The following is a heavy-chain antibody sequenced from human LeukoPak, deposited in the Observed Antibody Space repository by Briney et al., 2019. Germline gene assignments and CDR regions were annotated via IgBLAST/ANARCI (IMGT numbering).Heavy chain of an antibody. J-gene: IGHJ4*02. V-gene: IGHV3-9*01. D-gene: IGHD5-18*01. CDR3: TKDSVAMVTTSDY. CDR2: ISWNSGII. CDR1: GFTFDDYA. Sequence: GGSLRLSCAASGFTFDDYAMHWVRQAPGKGLEWVSGISWNSGIIGYADSVKGRFTTSRDNAKNSLYLQMNSLRPEDTALYYCTKDSVAMVTTSDYWGQGTLVTVSS.